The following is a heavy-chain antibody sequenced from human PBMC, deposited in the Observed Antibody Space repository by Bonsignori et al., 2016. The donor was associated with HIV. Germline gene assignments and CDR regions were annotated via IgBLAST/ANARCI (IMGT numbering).Heavy chain of an antibody. CDR2: IDYSGST. CDR3: SRGGPTYSSNWYGNSPFDI. CDR1: GVSISTYY. Sequence: SETLSLTCNVSGVSISTYYWNWIRQPPGRGLEWIGYIDYSGSTNYNPSLNSRVTLSLDMSRKQLSLKLRSATAADTAVYFCSRGGPTYSSNWYGNSPFDIWGQGTLVTVSS. V-gene: IGHV4-59*01. J-gene: IGHJ3*02. D-gene: IGHD6-13*01.